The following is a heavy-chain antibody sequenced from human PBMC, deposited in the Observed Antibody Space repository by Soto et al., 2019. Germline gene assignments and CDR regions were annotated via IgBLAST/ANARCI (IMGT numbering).Heavy chain of an antibody. CDR1: GGSISSYY. V-gene: IGHV4-59*08. CDR2: IYYSGST. Sequence: QVQLQESGPGLVKPSETLSLTCTVSGGSISSYYWSWIRQPPGKGLEWIGYIYYSGSTNYNPSLTSRFTISVDTSKNQSSLKLSSVTAADTAVYYCARLWGWFGDYWGQGTLVTVSS. D-gene: IGHD3-10*01. CDR3: ARLWGWFGDY. J-gene: IGHJ4*02.